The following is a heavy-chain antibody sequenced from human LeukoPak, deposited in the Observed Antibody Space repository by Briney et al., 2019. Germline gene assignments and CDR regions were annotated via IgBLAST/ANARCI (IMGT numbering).Heavy chain of an antibody. CDR2: TYFSGRSNY. J-gene: IGHJ5*02. Sequence: TSETLSLTCTVSGGSISTYHWNWIRQPPGKGLEWIGETYFSGRSNYNYNPSPKSRVTISVDTSNNQFSLEMTSVTAADTAVYYCARDRQHSYGSVLDPWGRGTLVTVSS. CDR1: GGSISTYH. CDR3: ARDRQHSYGSVLDP. V-gene: IGHV4-59*01. D-gene: IGHD5-18*01.